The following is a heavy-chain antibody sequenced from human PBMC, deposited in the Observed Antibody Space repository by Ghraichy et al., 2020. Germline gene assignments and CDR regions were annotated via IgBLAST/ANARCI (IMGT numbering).Heavy chain of an antibody. J-gene: IGHJ6*02. CDR2: ISAYNGNT. CDR3: AREKYSNYLRLYYYGMDV. Sequence: ASVKVSCKASGYTFTSYGISWVRQAPGQGLEWMGWISAYNGNTNYAQKLQGRVTMTTDTSTSTAYMELRSLRSDDTAVYYCAREKYSNYLRLYYYGMDVWGQGTTVTVSS. CDR1: GYTFTSYG. V-gene: IGHV1-18*01. D-gene: IGHD4-11*01.